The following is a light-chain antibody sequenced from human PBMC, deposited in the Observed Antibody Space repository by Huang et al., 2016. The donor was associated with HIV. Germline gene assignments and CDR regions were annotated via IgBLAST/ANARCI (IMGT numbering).Light chain of an antibody. J-gene: IGKJ1*01. V-gene: IGKV1-5*03. CDR3: QQYNSYSGK. Sequence: DIQMNQSPSALSASVGDRVTITCRARQSIGTWLAWYQQKPGKPPKLLIYKASTLQGGVPSRFGGGGSGTEFTLTISSLQPDDFATYFCQQYNSYSGKFGQGTKVE. CDR2: KAS. CDR1: QSIGTW.